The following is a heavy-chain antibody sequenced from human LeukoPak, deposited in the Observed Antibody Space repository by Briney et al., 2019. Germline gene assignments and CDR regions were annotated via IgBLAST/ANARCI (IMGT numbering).Heavy chain of an antibody. CDR3: AKDWGYCDSSAISD. Sequence: GGSLRLSCAASGFTLRTYGMHWVRQAPGKGLEWVAFIRFDGSKKEYVESVKGRFTISRDNSKNTLYLQMNSLRGADTAVYYCAKDWGYCDSSAISDWGQGTLVIVSS. CDR1: GFTLRTYG. J-gene: IGHJ1*01. D-gene: IGHD3-22*01. CDR2: IRFDGSKK. V-gene: IGHV3-30*02.